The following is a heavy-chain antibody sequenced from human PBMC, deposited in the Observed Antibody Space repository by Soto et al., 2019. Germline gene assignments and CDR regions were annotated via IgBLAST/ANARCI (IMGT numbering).Heavy chain of an antibody. Sequence: PSETLSLTCTVSGGSISSYYLSWIRQPPGKGLEWIGYIYYSGSTNYNPSLKSRVTISVDTSKNQFSLKLSSVTAADTAVYYCARDSPDFWSGLWGQGTLVTVSS. CDR1: GGSISSYY. J-gene: IGHJ4*02. CDR2: IYYSGST. V-gene: IGHV4-59*01. D-gene: IGHD3-3*01. CDR3: ARDSPDFWSGL.